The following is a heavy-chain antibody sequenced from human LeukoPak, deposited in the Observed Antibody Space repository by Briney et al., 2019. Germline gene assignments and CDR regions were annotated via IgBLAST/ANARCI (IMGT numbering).Heavy chain of an antibody. CDR2: ISSSGSTI. D-gene: IGHD3-9*01. Sequence: HPGGSLRLSCAASGFTFSSYEMNWVRQAPGKGLEWVSYISSSGSTIYYADSVKGRLTISRDNAKNSLYLQMNSLRAEDTAVYYCARDLDYDILTGFDYWGQGTLVTVSS. CDR3: ARDLDYDILTGFDY. V-gene: IGHV3-48*03. CDR1: GFTFSSYE. J-gene: IGHJ4*02.